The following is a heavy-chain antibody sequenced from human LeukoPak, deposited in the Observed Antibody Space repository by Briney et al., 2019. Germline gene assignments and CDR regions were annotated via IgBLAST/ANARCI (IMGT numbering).Heavy chain of an antibody. CDR3: AKDRGGVKVPAAMRYFDY. CDR1: GFTFDDYA. J-gene: IGHJ4*02. D-gene: IGHD2-2*01. V-gene: IGHV3-9*01. Sequence: PGGSLRLSCAASGFTFDDYAMHWVRQAPGKGLEWVSGISWNSGSIGYADSVKGRFTISRDNAKNSLYLQMNSLRAEDTALYYCAKDRGGVKVPAAMRYFDYWGQGTLVTVSS. CDR2: ISWNSGSI.